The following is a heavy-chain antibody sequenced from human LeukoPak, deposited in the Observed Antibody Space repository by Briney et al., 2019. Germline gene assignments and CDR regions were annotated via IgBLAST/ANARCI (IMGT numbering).Heavy chain of an antibody. CDR2: ISSSGSTI. J-gene: IGHJ4*02. D-gene: IGHD4-17*01. CDR1: GFTFSDYY. CDR3: AGSYGDYIWQR. Sequence: GGSLRLSCTASGFTFSDYYMNWIRQAPGKGLEWVSYISSSGSTIYYADSVKGRFTISRDNAKNSLYLRMNSLRAEDTAVYYCAGSYGDYIWQRWGQGTLVTVSS. V-gene: IGHV3-11*04.